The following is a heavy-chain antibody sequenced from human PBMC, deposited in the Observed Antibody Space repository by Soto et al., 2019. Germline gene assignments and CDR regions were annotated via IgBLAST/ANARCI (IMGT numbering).Heavy chain of an antibody. CDR1: GLPISNAW. D-gene: IGHD2-15*01. J-gene: IGHJ6*02. CDR2: IKTNTEGGTT. Sequence: EVQLVESGGGFIYPGGSLSLSCAASGLPISNAWMNWVRQAPGKGLEWVGRIKTNTEGGTTDYAAAVKGRFTVSRDDSKNTLYLQMNSLKTEDTAVYYCTTGSVEGVWGQGTTVTVSS. CDR3: TTGSVEGV. V-gene: IGHV3-15*07.